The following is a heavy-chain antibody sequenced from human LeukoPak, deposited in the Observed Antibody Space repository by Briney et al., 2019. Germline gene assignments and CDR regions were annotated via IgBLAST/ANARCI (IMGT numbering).Heavy chain of an antibody. CDR3: ARHKEFCSSNSCYCPWFDP. V-gene: IGHV4-59*08. Sequence: SETLSLTCTASGGSIRSYYWSWIRQPPGKGLQWIGNMHYSGSTNYNPSLKSRVTISVDTSKHQFFLNLNSVTAADTAVYYCARHKEFCSSNSCYCPWFDPWGQGTLVTVSS. CDR2: MHYSGST. D-gene: IGHD2-2*01. CDR1: GGSIRSYY. J-gene: IGHJ5*02.